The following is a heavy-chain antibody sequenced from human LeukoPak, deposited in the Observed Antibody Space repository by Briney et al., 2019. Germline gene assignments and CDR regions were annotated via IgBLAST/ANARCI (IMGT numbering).Heavy chain of an antibody. Sequence: GASVKVSCTASGYTFTSYYMHWVRQAPGQGLEWMGIINPSGGSTSYAQKFQGRVTMTRDTSTSTVYMELSSLRSEDTAVYYCARGGNIVVVVAATGPDYWGQGTLVTVSS. D-gene: IGHD2-15*01. V-gene: IGHV1-46*01. J-gene: IGHJ4*02. CDR2: INPSGGST. CDR1: GYTFTSYY. CDR3: ARGGNIVVVVAATGPDY.